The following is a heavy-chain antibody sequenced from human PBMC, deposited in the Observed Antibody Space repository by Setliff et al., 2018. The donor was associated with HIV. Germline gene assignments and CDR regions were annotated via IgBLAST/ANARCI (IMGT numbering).Heavy chain of an antibody. D-gene: IGHD2-2*01. J-gene: IGHJ6*03. CDR1: GGSISSYY. CDR3: ARADIVVVPAAISSIFYYYYYMDV. Sequence: SETLSLTCTVSGGSISSYYWSWIRQPPGKGLEWIGYIYDSGSTNYNPSLKSRVTISVDTSKNQFSLKLSSVTAADTAVYYCARADIVVVPAAISSIFYYYYYMDVWGKGTTVTVSS. V-gene: IGHV4-59*01. CDR2: IYDSGST.